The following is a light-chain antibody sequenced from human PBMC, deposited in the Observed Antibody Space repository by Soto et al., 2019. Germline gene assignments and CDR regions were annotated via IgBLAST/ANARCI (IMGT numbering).Light chain of an antibody. V-gene: IGLV2-14*01. CDR3: SSYTSSSTLV. Sequence: QSALTQPASVSGSPGQSITISCTGTSSDVGGYNFVSWFQQHPGKAPKLMIYEVNNRPSGVSKRFSGSKSGNTASLTISGLQAEDEADYYCSSYTSSSTLVFGGGTKVTVL. CDR2: EVN. CDR1: SSDVGGYNF. J-gene: IGLJ2*01.